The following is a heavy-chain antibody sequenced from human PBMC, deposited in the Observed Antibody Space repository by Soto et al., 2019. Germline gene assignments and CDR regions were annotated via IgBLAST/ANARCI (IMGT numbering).Heavy chain of an antibody. V-gene: IGHV1-3*05. CDR1: GYTITSYA. CDR2: INAGNGNT. CDR3: ARAWVVVTAPDY. D-gene: IGHD2-21*02. J-gene: IGHJ4*02. Sequence: QVQLVQSGAEEKKPGPSVKVSCKASGYTITSYAMHWVRQAPGQRLEWMGWINAGNGNTKYSQKFQGRVTITRDTSASTAYMELSSLRSEDTAVYYCARAWVVVTAPDYWGQGPLVTVSS.